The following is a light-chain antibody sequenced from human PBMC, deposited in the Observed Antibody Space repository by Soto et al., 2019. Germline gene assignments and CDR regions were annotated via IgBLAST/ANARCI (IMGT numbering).Light chain of an antibody. J-gene: IGKJ1*01. Sequence: EIVMTQSPATLSVSPGERATLSCRASQSVSSNLAWYQQKPGQAPRLLIYGASTRATGIPATFSGSGSGTEFTLTISSLQSEAFAVYYCQQYNNWPRTFGQGTKVEIK. CDR3: QQYNNWPRT. V-gene: IGKV3-15*01. CDR1: QSVSSN. CDR2: GAS.